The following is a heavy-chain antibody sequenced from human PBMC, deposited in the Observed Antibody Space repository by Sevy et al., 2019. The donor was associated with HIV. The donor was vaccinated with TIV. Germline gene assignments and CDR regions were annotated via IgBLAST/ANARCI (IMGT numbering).Heavy chain of an antibody. Sequence: GGSLRLSCAASGFTFSSYAMSWVRQAPGKGLEWVSAISGSGSSTYYADSVKGRFTISRDNSKNTLYLQMNSLRAEDADVYYCAKGFGVEDAFDIWGQGTMVTVSS. J-gene: IGHJ3*02. CDR1: GFTFSSYA. V-gene: IGHV3-23*01. CDR3: AKGFGVEDAFDI. D-gene: IGHD3-16*01. CDR2: ISGSGSST.